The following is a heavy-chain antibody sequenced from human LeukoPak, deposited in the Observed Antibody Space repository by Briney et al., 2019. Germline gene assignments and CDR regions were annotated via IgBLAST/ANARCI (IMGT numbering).Heavy chain of an antibody. CDR1: GFTFSSYA. V-gene: IGHV3-23*01. J-gene: IGHJ4*02. Sequence: GGSLRLSCAASGFTFSSYAMSWVRQAPGKGLKWVSAISGSGGSTYYADSVKGRFTISRDNSKNTLYLQMNSLRAEDTAVYYCAKPHSSSWILFDYWGQGTLVTVSS. D-gene: IGHD6-13*01. CDR2: ISGSGGST. CDR3: AKPHSSSWILFDY.